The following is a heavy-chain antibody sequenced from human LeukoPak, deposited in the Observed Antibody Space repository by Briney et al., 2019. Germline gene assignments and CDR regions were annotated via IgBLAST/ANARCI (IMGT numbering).Heavy chain of an antibody. Sequence: ASVKVSCKASGYTFTRYYMHWVRQAPGQGLEWMRWINPNSGGTNYAQKFQGWVTMTRDTSISTAYMELSRLRSDDTAVYYCAREVTTGTTGAFDIWGQGTMVTVSS. V-gene: IGHV1-2*04. CDR2: INPNSGGT. J-gene: IGHJ3*02. CDR1: GYTFTRYY. D-gene: IGHD1-1*01. CDR3: AREVTTGTTGAFDI.